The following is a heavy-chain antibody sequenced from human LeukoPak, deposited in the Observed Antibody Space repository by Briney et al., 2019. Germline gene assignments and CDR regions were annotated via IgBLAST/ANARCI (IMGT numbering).Heavy chain of an antibody. CDR1: GFTFSSYT. J-gene: IGHJ6*03. V-gene: IGHV3-23*01. D-gene: IGHD2-15*01. Sequence: GGSLRLSCAASGFTFSSYTMSWVRQAPGKGLEWVSAISGSGGSTYYADSVKGRFTISRDNSKNTLYLQMNSLRAEDTAVYYCATESVVVTDYYYVDVWGKGTTVTVSS. CDR3: ATESVVVTDYYYVDV. CDR2: ISGSGGST.